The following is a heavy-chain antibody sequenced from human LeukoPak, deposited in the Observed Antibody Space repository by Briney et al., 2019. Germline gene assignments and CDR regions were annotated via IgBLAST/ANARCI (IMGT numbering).Heavy chain of an antibody. Sequence: PGGSLRLSCAASGFTFSSYWMSWVRQAPGKVLEWVANIKQDGSEKYYVDSVKGRFTISRDNAKNSLYLQMNSLRAEDTAVYYCARVILRDICDEGQYYFDYWGQGTLVTVSS. J-gene: IGHJ4*02. CDR2: IKQDGSEK. CDR1: GFTFSSYW. V-gene: IGHV3-7*01. CDR3: ARVILRDICDEGQYYFDY. D-gene: IGHD5-24*01.